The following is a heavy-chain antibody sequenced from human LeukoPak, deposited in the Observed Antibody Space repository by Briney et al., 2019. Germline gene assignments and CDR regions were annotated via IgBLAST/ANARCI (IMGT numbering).Heavy chain of an antibody. D-gene: IGHD6-13*01. CDR1: GGSFSGYY. V-gene: IGHV4-34*01. CDR3: GGSAAGTGDWFDP. J-gene: IGHJ5*02. CDR2: INHSGST. Sequence: SETLSLTCAVYGGSFSGYYWSWIRQPPGKGLEWIGEINHSGSTNYNPSLKSRVTISVDTSKNQFSLKLSSVTAADTAVYYCGGSAAGTGDWFDPWGQGTLVTVSS.